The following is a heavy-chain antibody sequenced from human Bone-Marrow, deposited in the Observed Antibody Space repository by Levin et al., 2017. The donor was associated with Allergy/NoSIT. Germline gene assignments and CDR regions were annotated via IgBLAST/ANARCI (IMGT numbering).Heavy chain of an antibody. CDR2: TIVSGDYT. D-gene: IGHD7-27*01. V-gene: IGHV3-23*01. Sequence: GGSLRLSCAASGFTFSNYAMSWVRQAPGKGLEWVSGTIVSGDYTYYADSVKGLFPISRDNSKNMLYLQMNSLRAEDTAVYYCAKEWGSSQYHFDYWGQGTLVTVSS. CDR3: AKEWGSSQYHFDY. J-gene: IGHJ4*02. CDR1: GFTFSNYA.